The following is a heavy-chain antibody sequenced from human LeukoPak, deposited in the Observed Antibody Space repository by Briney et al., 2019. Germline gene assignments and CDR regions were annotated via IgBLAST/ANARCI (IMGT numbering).Heavy chain of an antibody. Sequence: SETLSLTCTVSGGSISSSSYYWGWIRQPPGKGLEWIGSIYYSGSTYYNPSLKSRVTISVDTSKNQSSLKLSSVTAADTAVYYCARLPYYDFWSGPYYDYWGQGTLVTVSS. J-gene: IGHJ4*02. CDR1: GGSISSSSYY. V-gene: IGHV4-39*01. CDR3: ARLPYYDFWSGPYYDY. D-gene: IGHD3-3*01. CDR2: IYYSGST.